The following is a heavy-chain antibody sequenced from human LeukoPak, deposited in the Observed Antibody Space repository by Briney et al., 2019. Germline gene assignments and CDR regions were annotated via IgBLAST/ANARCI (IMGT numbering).Heavy chain of an antibody. CDR2: IYYSGST. V-gene: IGHV4-39*01. J-gene: IGHJ2*01. CDR1: GGSISSSSYY. CDR3: ARHPSDSSGHYPEPYWYFDL. D-gene: IGHD3-22*01. Sequence: SETLSLTCTVSGGSISSSSYYWGWIRQPPGTGLEWIGSIYYSGSTYYNPSLKSRVTISVDTSKNQFSLKLSSVTAADTAVYYCARHPSDSSGHYPEPYWYFDLWGRGTLVTVSS.